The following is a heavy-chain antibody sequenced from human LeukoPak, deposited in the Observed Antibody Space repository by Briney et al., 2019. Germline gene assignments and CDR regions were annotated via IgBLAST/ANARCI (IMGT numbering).Heavy chain of an antibody. V-gene: IGHV4-59*01. J-gene: IGHJ4*02. CDR1: GGSISSYY. D-gene: IGHD6-19*01. Sequence: PSETLSLTCTVSGGSISSYYWSWIRRPPGKGLEWIGCIYYSGSTNYNPSLKSRVTISVDTSKNQFSLKLSSVTAADTAVYYCAARSSGWSFDYWGQGTLVTVSS. CDR3: AARSSGWSFDY. CDR2: IYYSGST.